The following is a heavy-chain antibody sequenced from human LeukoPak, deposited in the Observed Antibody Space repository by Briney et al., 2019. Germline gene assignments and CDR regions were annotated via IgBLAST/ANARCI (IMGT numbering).Heavy chain of an antibody. CDR1: GFTFSNYE. CDR2: ISSGGSTI. Sequence: GGSLRLSCAASGFTFSNYEMNWVRQAPGKGLEWVSYISSGGSTIYYADSVKGRFTISRDNAKNSLYLQMNSLRAEDTAVYYCARDQLELRAFDIWGQGTMVTVSS. CDR3: ARDQLELRAFDI. J-gene: IGHJ3*02. D-gene: IGHD1-7*01. V-gene: IGHV3-48*03.